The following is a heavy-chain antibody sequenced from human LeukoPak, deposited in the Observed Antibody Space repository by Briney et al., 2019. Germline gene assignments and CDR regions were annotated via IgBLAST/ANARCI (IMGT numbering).Heavy chain of an antibody. CDR1: GFTFSAYT. D-gene: IGHD7-27*01. CDR3: ARDRITWGEPSDK. J-gene: IGHJ4*02. V-gene: IGHV3-21*01. Sequence: PGGSLRLSCAASGFTFSAYTMNWVRQAPGKGLEWVSSIRGSGSDIDYADSVKGRFTISRDNAQNSLYLQMSSLRVEDTAVYYCARDRITWGEPSDKWGQGTLVTVSS. CDR2: IRGSGSDI.